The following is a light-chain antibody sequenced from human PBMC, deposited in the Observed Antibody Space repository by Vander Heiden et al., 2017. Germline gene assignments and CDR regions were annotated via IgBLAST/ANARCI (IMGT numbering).Light chain of an antibody. V-gene: IGKV1-39*01. CDR3: QQSYSTPRT. CDR1: QSISSY. CDR2: AAS. Sequence: DIQMTQSPSSLSASVGDRVTITCRASQSISSYLNWYQQKPGKAPKLLIYAASSLQIGFPSRFSGSGSGTDFTLTISSLQPEDFATYYCQQSYSTPRTFGQGTKVEIK. J-gene: IGKJ1*01.